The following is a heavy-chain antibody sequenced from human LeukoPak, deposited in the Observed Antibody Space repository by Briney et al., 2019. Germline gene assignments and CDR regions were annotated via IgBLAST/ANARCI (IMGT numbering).Heavy chain of an antibody. V-gene: IGHV4-30-2*01. D-gene: IGHD3-10*01. Sequence: SETLSLTCAVSGGSISGGGYSWSWIRQPPGKGLEWIGYIYHSGSTYYNPSLKSRVTISVDRSKNQFSLKLSSVTAADTAVYYCARGHYGSGSYYGMDVWGQGTTVTVSS. J-gene: IGHJ6*02. CDR2: IYHSGST. CDR1: GGSISGGGYS. CDR3: ARGHYGSGSYYGMDV.